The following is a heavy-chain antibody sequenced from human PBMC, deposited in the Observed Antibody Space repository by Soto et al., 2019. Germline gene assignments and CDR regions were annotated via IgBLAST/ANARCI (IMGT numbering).Heavy chain of an antibody. J-gene: IGHJ4*02. V-gene: IGHV3-9*01. CDR2: VSWNGGST. D-gene: IGHD2-2*01. CDR3: AKDARHDSAPAYYFDS. CDR1: GFTYDDYA. Sequence: GGSLRLSCAASGFTYDDYAMHWVRQVPGKGLEWVSSVSWNGGSTGYAASVKGRFTISRDNAKNSLYLQMNSLRAEDTALYYCAKDARHDSAPAYYFDSWGQGILVTVSS.